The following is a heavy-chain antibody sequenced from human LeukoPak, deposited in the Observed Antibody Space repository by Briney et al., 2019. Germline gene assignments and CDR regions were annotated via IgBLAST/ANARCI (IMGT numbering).Heavy chain of an antibody. D-gene: IGHD3-22*01. CDR1: GFTFSSYA. CDR3: ARGPYAGYYDSSGYYPPFDY. CDR2: ISSNGGST. Sequence: GGSLRLSCAASGFTFSSYAMHWVRQAPGKGLEYVSAISSNGGSTYYANSVKGRFTISRDNSKNTLYLQMGSLRAEDMAVYYCARGPYAGYYDSSGYYPPFDYWGQGTLVTVSS. J-gene: IGHJ4*02. V-gene: IGHV3-64*01.